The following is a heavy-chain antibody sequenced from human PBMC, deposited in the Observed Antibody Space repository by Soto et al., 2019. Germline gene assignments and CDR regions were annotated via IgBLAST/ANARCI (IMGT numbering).Heavy chain of an antibody. CDR2: INPSGGST. Sequence: ASVKVSCKASGYTFTSYYMHWVRQAPGQGLEWMGIINPSGGSTSYAQKFQGRVTMTRDTSTSTVYMELSSLRSEDTAVYYCARDSVPAGIYYYGMDVWGQGTTVTVSS. J-gene: IGHJ6*02. CDR1: GYTFTSYY. V-gene: IGHV1-46*01. CDR3: ARDSVPAGIYYYGMDV. D-gene: IGHD2-2*02.